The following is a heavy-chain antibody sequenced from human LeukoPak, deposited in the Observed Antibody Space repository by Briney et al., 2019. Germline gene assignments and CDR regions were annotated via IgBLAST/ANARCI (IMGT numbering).Heavy chain of an antibody. D-gene: IGHD2-21*02. CDR1: GGSISSGSYY. V-gene: IGHV4-61*02. Sequence: TLSLTCTVSGGSISSGSYYRSWIRQPAGKGLEWIGRIYTSGSTKYNPSLKSRVTISVDTSKNQFSLKLSSVTAADTAVYYCARIYCGGDCRGYYYHYYMDVWGKGTTVTISS. J-gene: IGHJ6*03. CDR3: ARIYCGGDCRGYYYHYYMDV. CDR2: IYTSGST.